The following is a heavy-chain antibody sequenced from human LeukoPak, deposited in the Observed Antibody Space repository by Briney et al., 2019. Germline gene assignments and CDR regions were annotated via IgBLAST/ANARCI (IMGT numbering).Heavy chain of an antibody. V-gene: IGHV3-7*01. CDR1: GFTFSSYW. CDR3: ARSSYDSSGYYPPDAAFDI. D-gene: IGHD3-22*01. CDR2: IKQEGSEK. J-gene: IGHJ3*02. Sequence: GGSLRLSCAASGFTFSSYWMSWVRQAPGKGLEWVANIKQEGSEKYYVDSVKGRFTISRDNAKNSLYLQMNSLRAEDTAVYYCARSSYDSSGYYPPDAAFDIWGQGTMVTVSS.